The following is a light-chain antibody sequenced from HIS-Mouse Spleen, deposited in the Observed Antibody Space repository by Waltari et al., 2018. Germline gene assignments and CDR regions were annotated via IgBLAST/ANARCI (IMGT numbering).Light chain of an antibody. CDR3: QQLNSYPPT. Sequence: IQLTQSPSFLSASVGDRVTITCRASQGISSYLAWYQQKPWKAPKLLIYAASTLQSGVPSRFSGSGSGTEFTLTISSLQPEDFATYYCQQLNSYPPTFGQGTKVEIK. CDR1: QGISSY. V-gene: IGKV1-9*01. J-gene: IGKJ1*01. CDR2: AAS.